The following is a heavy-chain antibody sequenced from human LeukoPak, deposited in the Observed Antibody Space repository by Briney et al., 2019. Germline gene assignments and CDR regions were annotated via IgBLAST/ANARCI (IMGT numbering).Heavy chain of an antibody. Sequence: PGSSLRLSCATPGFIFSSYGMHWVRQAPGKGLEWVPVVSYDGSSKYYADSVKGRFTISRDNSKNTLYLQMNSLRAEDTAVYHCTKEHYYGSGSYPEYWGQGVLVTVSS. CDR3: TKEHYYGSGSYPEY. J-gene: IGHJ4*02. CDR2: VSYDGSSK. D-gene: IGHD3-10*01. V-gene: IGHV3-30*18. CDR1: GFIFSSYG.